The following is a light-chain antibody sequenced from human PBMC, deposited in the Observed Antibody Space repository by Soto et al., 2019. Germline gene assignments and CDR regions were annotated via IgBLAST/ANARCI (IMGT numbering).Light chain of an antibody. CDR2: DAS. CDR1: QSISSW. Sequence: DIQMTQAPSTLSASLGDRVSITCRASQSISSWLAWYQQKSGRAPELLIYDASSLEGGVPSRFSDSASRTEFTLTITSLQAEDIATSYCQPYHSYPYTFGQGPKVEI. J-gene: IGKJ2*01. CDR3: QPYHSYPYT. V-gene: IGKV1-5*01.